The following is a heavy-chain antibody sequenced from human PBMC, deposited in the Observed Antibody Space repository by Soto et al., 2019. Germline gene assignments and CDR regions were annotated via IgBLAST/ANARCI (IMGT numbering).Heavy chain of an antibody. CDR1: GYTFTSYG. CDR2: ISAYNGNT. J-gene: IGHJ4*02. Sequence: QVQLVQSGAEVKKPGASVKVSCKASGYTFTSYGISWVRQAPGQGLEWMGGISAYNGNTNYAQKRQGRVTMTTDTSTRTAYMELRSLRSDDTAVYYCASDHSYYDSSGYDYWGQGTLVTVSS. CDR3: ASDHSYYDSSGYDY. V-gene: IGHV1-18*01. D-gene: IGHD3-22*01.